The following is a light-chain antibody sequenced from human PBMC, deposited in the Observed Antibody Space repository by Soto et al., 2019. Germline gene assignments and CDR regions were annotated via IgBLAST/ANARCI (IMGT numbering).Light chain of an antibody. CDR3: MQRTHVTIT. J-gene: IGKJ5*01. V-gene: IGKV2D-29*01. CDR2: DAS. Sequence: DVVLTQAPLSLSVTPGQPASMSCKSSQSLLYGDGKTYLYWYLQRPGQPPQLLIYDASNRFSGVPXRXSGXGQRKDFTMKISRVEAEDVGVYYCMQRTHVTITFGQGTRLEIK. CDR1: QSLLYGDGKTY.